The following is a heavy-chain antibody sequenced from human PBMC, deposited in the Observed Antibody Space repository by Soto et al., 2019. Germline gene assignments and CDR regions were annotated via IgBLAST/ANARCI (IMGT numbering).Heavy chain of an antibody. D-gene: IGHD6-13*01. CDR2: INYNSGSV. Sequence: EVQLVESGGGWVQPGRSLRLSSAASGFTFDVYARHWVRQAPGKGLEWVSGINYNSGSVGYADSVKGRFTISRDNAKNSLHLQMNSLRAEDTAVYYCAKDISLRGWVYLVVEYWGQGTLVTVSP. CDR3: AKDISLRGWVYLVVEY. CDR1: GFTFDVYA. V-gene: IGHV3-9*01. J-gene: IGHJ4*02.